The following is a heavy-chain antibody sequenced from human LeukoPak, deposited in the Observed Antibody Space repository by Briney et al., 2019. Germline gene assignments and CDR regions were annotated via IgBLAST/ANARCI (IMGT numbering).Heavy chain of an antibody. CDR2: ISYDGSNK. V-gene: IGHV3-30*18. CDR3: AKDQERWLQWNYYGMDV. Sequence: GGSLRLSCAASGFIYSSYGMHWVRQAPGKGLEWVAVISYDGSNKYYADSVKGRFTISRDNSKNTLYLQMGSLRAEDTAVYYCAKDQERWLQWNYYGMDVWGQGTTVTVSS. CDR1: GFIYSSYG. J-gene: IGHJ6*02. D-gene: IGHD5-24*01.